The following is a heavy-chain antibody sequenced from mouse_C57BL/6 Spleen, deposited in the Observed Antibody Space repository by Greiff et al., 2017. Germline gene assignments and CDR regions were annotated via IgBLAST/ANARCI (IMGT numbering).Heavy chain of an antibody. J-gene: IGHJ1*03. CDR2: ISSGGSYT. Sequence: EVQLVESGGDLVKPGGSLKLSCAASGFTFSSYGMSWVRQTPDKRLEWVATISSGGSYTYYPDSVKGRFTISRDNAKNTLYLQMSSLKSEDTAMYYCARHWGPGTEGYCDVWGTGTTVTVSS. D-gene: IGHD4-1*01. V-gene: IGHV5-6*01. CDR1: GFTFSSYG. CDR3: ARHWGPGTEGYCDV.